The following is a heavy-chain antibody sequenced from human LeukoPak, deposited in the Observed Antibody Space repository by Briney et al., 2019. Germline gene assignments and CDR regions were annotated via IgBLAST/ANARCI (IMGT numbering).Heavy chain of an antibody. CDR2: INPNSGGT. J-gene: IGHJ1*01. V-gene: IGHV1-2*02. Sequence: ASVKVSCKASGYTFTSHGISWVRQAPGQGLEWMGWINPNSGGTNYAQKFQGRVTMTRDTSISTAYMELSRLRSDDTAVYYCARDGVGYYDSSGYYYSQHWGQGTLVTVSS. CDR3: ARDGVGYYDSSGYYYSQH. CDR1: GYTFTSHG. D-gene: IGHD3-22*01.